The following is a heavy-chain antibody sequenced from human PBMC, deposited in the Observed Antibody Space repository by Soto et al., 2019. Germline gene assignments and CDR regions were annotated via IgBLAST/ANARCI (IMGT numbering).Heavy chain of an antibody. D-gene: IGHD1-1*01. Sequence: SVKVSCKASGGTFSDSTINWVRQAPGQRLEWMGEIIPIFDTANYAEKFQGRVTITADESTSTSFMEVSSLRSEDTAVYYCARNGTLTGYSYGMDVWGQGTMVTVS. CDR3: ARNGTLTGYSYGMDV. CDR2: IIPIFDTA. V-gene: IGHV1-69*13. J-gene: IGHJ6*02. CDR1: GGTFSDST.